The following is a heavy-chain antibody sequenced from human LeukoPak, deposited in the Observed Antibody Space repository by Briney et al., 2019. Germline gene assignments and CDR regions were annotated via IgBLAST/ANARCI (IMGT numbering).Heavy chain of an antibody. J-gene: IGHJ6*02. Sequence: TSETLSLTCAVYGGSFSGYYWSWIRQPPGKGLEWIGEINHSGSTNYNPSLKSRVTIPVDTSKNQFSLKLSSVTAADTAVYYCARGKRRDGYTYYYGMDVWGQGTTVTVSS. CDR3: ARGKRRDGYTYYYGMDV. V-gene: IGHV4-34*01. CDR1: GGSFSGYY. CDR2: INHSGST. D-gene: IGHD2-2*02.